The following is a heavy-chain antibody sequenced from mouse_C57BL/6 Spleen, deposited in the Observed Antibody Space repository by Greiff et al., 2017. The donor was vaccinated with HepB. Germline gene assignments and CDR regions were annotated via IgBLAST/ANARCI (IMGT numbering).Heavy chain of an antibody. CDR3: ARTTVVVPPPYWYFDV. D-gene: IGHD1-1*01. J-gene: IGHJ1*03. Sequence: QVQLQQSGAELARPGASVKLSCKASGYTFTSYGISWVKQRTGQGLEWIGEIYPRSGNTYYNEKFKGKATLTADKSSSTAYMALRSLTSEDSAVYFCARTTVVVPPPYWYFDVWGTGTTVTVSS. CDR2: IYPRSGNT. CDR1: GYTFTSYG. V-gene: IGHV1-81*01.